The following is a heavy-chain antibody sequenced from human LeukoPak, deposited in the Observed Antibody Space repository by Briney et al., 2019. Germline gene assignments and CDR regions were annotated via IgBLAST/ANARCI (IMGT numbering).Heavy chain of an antibody. J-gene: IGHJ6*03. V-gene: IGHV3-20*04. Sequence: PGGXLRLSCAASGFIFNDHGMRWVRQGPGKGLEFVSGINWNVVNTIYADSVKGRFTISRDNAKTSLYLQMNSLRAEDTALYYCARGDFYYYMDVWGKGTTVTVSS. CDR3: ARGDFYYYMDV. CDR2: INWNVVNT. CDR1: GFIFNDHG.